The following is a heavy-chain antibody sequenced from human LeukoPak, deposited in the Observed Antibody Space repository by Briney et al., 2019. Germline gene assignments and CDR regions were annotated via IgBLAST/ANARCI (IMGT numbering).Heavy chain of an antibody. V-gene: IGHV3-23*01. CDR1: GGSISSYY. Sequence: PSETLSLTCTVSGGSISSYYWSWVRQAPGKGLEWVSGISDSGASTYYADSVKGRFTISRDNSKNTLYLQMNSLRAEDTAVYYCAKVPTGFWSGWDYFDYWGQGTLVTVSS. D-gene: IGHD3-3*01. CDR2: ISDSGAST. J-gene: IGHJ4*02. CDR3: AKVPTGFWSGWDYFDY.